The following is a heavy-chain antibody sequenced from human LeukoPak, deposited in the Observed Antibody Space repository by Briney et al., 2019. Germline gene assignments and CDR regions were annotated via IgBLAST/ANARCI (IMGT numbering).Heavy chain of an antibody. CDR2: ISSSISYI. J-gene: IGHJ4*02. D-gene: IGHD2-2*01. CDR1: GFTFSSYS. V-gene: IGHV3-21*01. Sequence: PGGSLRLSCAASGFTFSSYSMNWVRQAPGKGLEWVSSISSSISYIYYADSVKGRFTISRDNAKNSLYLQMNSLRAEDTAVYYCARKVVPAAIWYYFDYWGQGTLVTVSS. CDR3: ARKVVPAAIWYYFDY.